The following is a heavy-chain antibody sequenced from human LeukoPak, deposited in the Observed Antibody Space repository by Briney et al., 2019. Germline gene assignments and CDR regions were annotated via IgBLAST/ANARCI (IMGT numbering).Heavy chain of an antibody. CDR2: ITESGDST. V-gene: IGHV3-23*01. D-gene: IGHD2-2*01. CDR3: ARDGGWRPAAD. CDR1: GFTFSSYA. Sequence: GGSLRLSCAASGFTFSSYAMSWVRQAPGKGLEWVSSITESGDSTYYADSAKGRFTISRDNSKDTLYLQMNTLRAEDTAIYFCARDGGWRPAADWGQGTLVTVSS. J-gene: IGHJ4*02.